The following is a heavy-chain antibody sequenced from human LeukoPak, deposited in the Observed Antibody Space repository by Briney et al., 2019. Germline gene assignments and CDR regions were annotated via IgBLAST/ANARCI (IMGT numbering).Heavy chain of an antibody. CDR2: IYPDDSGT. CDR1: GYSFTTFW. V-gene: IGHV5-51*01. CDR3: ARGYCSSTSCYRFDS. Sequence: GESLKISCKGSGYSFTTFWIGWVRQMPGKGLEWMGIIYPDDSGTRYSPSFQGQVTISADKSISTAYLQWSSLKASDTAMYYCARGYCSSTSCYRFDSWGQGTLVTVSS. D-gene: IGHD2-2*01. J-gene: IGHJ4*02.